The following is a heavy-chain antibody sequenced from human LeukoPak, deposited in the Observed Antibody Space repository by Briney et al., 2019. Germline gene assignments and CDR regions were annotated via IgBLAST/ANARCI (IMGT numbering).Heavy chain of an antibody. V-gene: IGHV3-23*01. CDR2: ISGSGDST. J-gene: IGHJ4*02. CDR3: ARNVGWFRFDY. D-gene: IGHD2-15*01. CDR1: GFTFSSYA. Sequence: GGSLRLSCAASGFTFSSYAMSWVRQAPGKGLEWVSVISGSGDSTYYADSVKGRFTISRDNSKNTLYLQMNSLRAEDTAVYYCARNVGWFRFDYWGQGTLVTVSS.